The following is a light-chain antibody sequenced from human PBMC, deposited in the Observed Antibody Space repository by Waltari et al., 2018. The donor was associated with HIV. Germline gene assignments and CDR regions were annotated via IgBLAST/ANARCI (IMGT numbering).Light chain of an antibody. Sequence: IVMTQSPATLSVSPGERATLSCRDSQNVLTNLAWYQQKPGQSPRLLIHGSSTRATGIPARFSGSGSGTEFTLTISSLQSEDFAVYYCQQYNNWPLAFGQGTKVEI. V-gene: IGKV3-15*01. CDR3: QQYNNWPLA. CDR1: QNVLTN. CDR2: GSS. J-gene: IGKJ1*01.